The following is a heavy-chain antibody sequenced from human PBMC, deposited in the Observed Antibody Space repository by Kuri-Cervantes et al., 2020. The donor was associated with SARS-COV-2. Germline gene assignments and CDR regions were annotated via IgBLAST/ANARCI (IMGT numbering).Heavy chain of an antibody. Sequence: SETLSLTCTVSGGSISSSSYYWGWIRQPPGKGLEWIGSIYYSGSTYYNPSLKSRVTISVDTSKNQFSLKLSSVTAADTAVYYCARRIVPAAIFGVDLGDYYYYGMDVWGQGTTVTVSS. CDR3: ARRIVPAAIFGVDLGDYYYYGMDV. CDR2: IYYSGST. V-gene: IGHV4-39*01. CDR1: GGSISSSSYY. J-gene: IGHJ6*02. D-gene: IGHD2-2*02.